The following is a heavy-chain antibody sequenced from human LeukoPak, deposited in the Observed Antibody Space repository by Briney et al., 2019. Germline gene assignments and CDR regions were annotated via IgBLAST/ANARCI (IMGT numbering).Heavy chain of an antibody. V-gene: IGHV3-23*01. CDR1: GFTFSSFA. J-gene: IGHJ5*02. Sequence: GGSLRLSCAASGFTFSSFAMIWFRQAPGKGLEWVSTISGSGGDIYYADSVKGRFTISRDNSKNTPYLQMSSLRAEDTAVYYCASRHPDLAGPWGQGTLVTVSS. D-gene: IGHD3-3*02. CDR2: ISGSGGDI. CDR3: ASRHPDLAGP.